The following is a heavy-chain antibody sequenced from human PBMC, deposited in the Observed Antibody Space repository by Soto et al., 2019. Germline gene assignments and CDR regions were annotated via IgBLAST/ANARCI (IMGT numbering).Heavy chain of an antibody. CDR3: ARARGLQYQLNYFDY. Sequence: GASVKVSCKASGYTFTSYAMHWVRQAPGQRLEWMGWINAGNGNTKYSQKFQGRVTITRDTSASTAYMELSSLRSEDTAVYYCARARGLQYQLNYFDYWGQGTLVTVSS. CDR2: INAGNGNT. J-gene: IGHJ4*02. CDR1: GYTFTSYA. V-gene: IGHV1-3*01. D-gene: IGHD4-4*01.